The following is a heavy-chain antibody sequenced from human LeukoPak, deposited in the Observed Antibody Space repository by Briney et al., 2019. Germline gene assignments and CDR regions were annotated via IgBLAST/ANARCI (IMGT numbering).Heavy chain of an antibody. CDR2: ISGSGVNT. J-gene: IGHJ4*02. V-gene: IGHV3-23*01. D-gene: IGHD2-15*01. CDR3: ANLPYCSGGGCRNGGPLFDY. CDR1: GFIFSTYG. Sequence: GGSLRLSCAASGFIFSTYGMSWVRQAPGKGLEWVSSISGSGVNTYYADSVKGRFTISRDNSKNTLYLQMNSLRAEDTAVYYCANLPYCSGGGCRNGGPLFDYWGQGTLVTVSS.